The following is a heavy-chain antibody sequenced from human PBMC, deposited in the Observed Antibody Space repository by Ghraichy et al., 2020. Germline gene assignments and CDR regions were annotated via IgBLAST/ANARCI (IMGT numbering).Heavy chain of an antibody. J-gene: IGHJ4*02. CDR2: IYYSGST. Sequence: SHTLSLTCTVSGGSISSSSYYWGWIRQPPGKGLEWIGSIYYSGSTYYNPSLKSRVTISVDTSKNQFSLKLSSVTAADTAGYYCARHRVWFGEPRSTFDYWGQGTLVTVSS. CDR1: GGSISSSSYY. CDR3: ARHRVWFGEPRSTFDY. V-gene: IGHV4-39*01. D-gene: IGHD3-10*01.